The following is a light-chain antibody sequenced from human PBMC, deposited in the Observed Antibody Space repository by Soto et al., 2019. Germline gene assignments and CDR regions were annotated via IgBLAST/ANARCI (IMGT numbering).Light chain of an antibody. J-gene: IGKJ1*01. CDR2: WAS. CDR1: QNVLYSSNNKNY. Sequence: DIVMTQSPDSLAVSLGEGATINCKSSQNVLYSSNNKNYLAWYQQKLGQPPKLLIRWASTRESGVPDRFSGSGSGTDFTLTISSLQAEDVAVYYCQQYYSTPWTFGQGTKVDSK. CDR3: QQYYSTPWT. V-gene: IGKV4-1*01.